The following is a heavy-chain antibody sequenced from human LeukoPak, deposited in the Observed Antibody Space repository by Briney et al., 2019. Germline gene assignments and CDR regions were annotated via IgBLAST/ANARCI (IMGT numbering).Heavy chain of an antibody. CDR3: ARGPRDPSGYCSRGTCSPTYEV. D-gene: IGHD2-15*01. Sequence: GGSLRLSCAASGFTFSSYEMNWVRQAPGKGLEWVSYISSSDNTIYYADSVKGRFTISRDSAKNSLYLQMNNLRAEDTAVYYCARGPRDPSGYCSRGTCSPTYEVWGHGTLVTVSS. V-gene: IGHV3-48*03. CDR2: ISSSDNTI. J-gene: IGHJ4*01. CDR1: GFTFSSYE.